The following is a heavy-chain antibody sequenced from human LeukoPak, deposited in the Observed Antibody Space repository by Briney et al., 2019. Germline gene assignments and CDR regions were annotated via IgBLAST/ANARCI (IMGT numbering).Heavy chain of an antibody. Sequence: TLSLTCAVSGDPLSCGGYSSSWFRQPRGNGLEWLGYIYHSRSTYYNPSLKSRVTIPVDSTKNQFSLKLSSVTAADTAVYYCARVAHHAPDYWGQGTLVTVPS. J-gene: IGHJ4*02. D-gene: IGHD1-14*01. CDR3: ARVAHHAPDY. CDR2: IYHSRST. V-gene: IGHV4-30-2*01. CDR1: GDPLSCGGYS.